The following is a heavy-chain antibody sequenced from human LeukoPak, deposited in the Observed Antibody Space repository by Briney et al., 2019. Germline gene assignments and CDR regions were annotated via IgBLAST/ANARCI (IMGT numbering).Heavy chain of an antibody. J-gene: IGHJ4*02. D-gene: IGHD3-22*01. CDR1: GITFSSYA. Sequence: GRSLKLSCAASGITFSSYAMRWVRQAPGKGLEWVSAISGSGGSTYYADSVKGRFTISRDNSKNTLYLQMNSLRAEDTAVYYCAKASAMIVVVSKHFDYWGQGTLVTVSS. CDR3: AKASAMIVVVSKHFDY. CDR2: ISGSGGST. V-gene: IGHV3-23*01.